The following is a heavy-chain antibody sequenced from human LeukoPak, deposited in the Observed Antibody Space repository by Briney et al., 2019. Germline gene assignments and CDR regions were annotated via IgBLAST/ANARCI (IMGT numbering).Heavy chain of an antibody. J-gene: IGHJ6*02. Sequence: SETLSLTCAVYGGSFRGYYWSWIREPPRKGLEWIGEINHSGSTNYNPSLTSRVTISVDTSKNQISQKLSSVTAADTAVYYCARVGGQGSGQTNIGMDVWGQGTTVTVSS. V-gene: IGHV4-34*01. CDR3: ARVGGQGSGQTNIGMDV. CDR2: INHSGST. CDR1: GGSFRGYY. D-gene: IGHD6-19*01.